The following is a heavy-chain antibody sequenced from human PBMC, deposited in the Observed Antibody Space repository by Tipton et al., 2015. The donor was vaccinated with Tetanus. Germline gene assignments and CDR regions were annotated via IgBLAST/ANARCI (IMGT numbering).Heavy chain of an antibody. D-gene: IGHD6-13*01. CDR3: ARGPYQQLANYRYNWFDP. V-gene: IGHV5-51*01. CDR1: GYSFTSYW. CDR2: IYPGDSDT. J-gene: IGHJ5*02. Sequence: EVQLVQSGAEVKKPGESLKISCKGSGYSFTSYWIGWVRQMPGKGLEWMGIIYPGDSDTRYSPSFQGRVTISADKSISTAYLQWSSLKAADTAMYYCARGPYQQLANYRYNWFDPWGQGTLVTVSS.